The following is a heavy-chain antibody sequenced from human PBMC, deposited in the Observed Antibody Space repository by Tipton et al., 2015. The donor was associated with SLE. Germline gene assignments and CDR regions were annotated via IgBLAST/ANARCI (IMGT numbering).Heavy chain of an antibody. CDR3: ARHHSSSWLDAFDI. D-gene: IGHD6-13*01. J-gene: IGHJ3*02. V-gene: IGHV4-34*01. Sequence: TLSLTCAVYGGSFSGYYWNWIRQPPGKGLEWIGEINHSGSTNYNPSLKSRFTISVDTSKNQFSLKLSSVTAADTAVYYCARHHSSSWLDAFDIWGQGTMVTVSS. CDR1: GGSFSGYY. CDR2: INHSGST.